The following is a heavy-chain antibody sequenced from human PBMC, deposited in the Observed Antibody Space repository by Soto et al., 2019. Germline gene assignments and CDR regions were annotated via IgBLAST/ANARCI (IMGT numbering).Heavy chain of an antibody. CDR1: GDSLSGYF. D-gene: IGHD2-8*02. V-gene: IGHV4-4*07. J-gene: IGHJ5*02. CDR2: IYGSGTT. Sequence: KPSETLSLTCTVSGDSLSGYFWSWIRQPADKGLEWIGRIYGSGTTIYNPSLRGRVTISLDTSKNQFSLRLTSVTAADTAVYYCAKDIPGGIPPPWGHGTLVTVSS. CDR3: AKDIPGGIPPP.